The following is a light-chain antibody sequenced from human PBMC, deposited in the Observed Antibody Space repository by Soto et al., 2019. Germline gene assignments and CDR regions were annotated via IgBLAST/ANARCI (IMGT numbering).Light chain of an antibody. CDR1: SSDVGGHNY. CDR3: CSYAGSHFL. CDR2: DVS. V-gene: IGLV2-11*01. J-gene: IGLJ2*01. Sequence: QSALTQPRSVSGSPGQSVTISCTGTSSDVGGHNYVSWYQQHPGKAPKLMIYDVSQRPSGVPDRFSGSKSGNTASLTISGLQHEDEADYYCCSYAGSHFLFGGGTKLTVL.